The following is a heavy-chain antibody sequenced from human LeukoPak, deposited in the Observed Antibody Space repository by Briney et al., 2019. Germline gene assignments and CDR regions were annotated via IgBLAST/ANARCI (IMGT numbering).Heavy chain of an antibody. CDR2: ISGDAVTS. CDR3: ARANDYGDY. Sequence: GGSLRLSCAASGFTFKNYAMNWVRQSPGQGLEWVSTISGDAVTSWYADSVKGRFTVSRDNSKNIVFLQMNNLRAEDTAVYYCARANDYGDYWGQGTLVTVSS. V-gene: IGHV3-23*01. J-gene: IGHJ4*02. CDR1: GFTFKNYA. D-gene: IGHD2-8*01.